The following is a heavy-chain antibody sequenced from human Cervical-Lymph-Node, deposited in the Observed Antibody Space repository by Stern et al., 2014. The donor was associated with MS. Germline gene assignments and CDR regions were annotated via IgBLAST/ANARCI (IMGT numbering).Heavy chain of an antibody. D-gene: IGHD3-3*01. CDR3: TTFEENPWTYYDFWSGYYTGEHSFDY. J-gene: IGHJ4*02. CDR1: GFTFSNAW. CDR2: INSKTDGGTT. Sequence: VQLVESGGGLVKPGGSLRLSCAASGFTFSNAWMSWVRQAPGKGLEWVGRINSKTDGGTTDYAAPGKGRFTISRDDSKNTLYLQMNSLKTEDTAVYYCTTFEENPWTYYDFWSGYYTGEHSFDYWGQGTLVTVSS. V-gene: IGHV3-15*01.